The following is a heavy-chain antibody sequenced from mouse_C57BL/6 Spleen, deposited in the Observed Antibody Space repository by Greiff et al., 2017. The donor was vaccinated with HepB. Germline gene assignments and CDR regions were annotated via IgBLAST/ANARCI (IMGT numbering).Heavy chain of an antibody. V-gene: IGHV1-19*01. Sequence: EVQLHQSGPVLVQPGASVKMSCTASGYTFTDYYMNWVNQSHGKSLEWIGVINPYNGGTSYNQTFKSKATLTGDKSSSSAYMELNSLTSEDSAVYYCARGLSAWVTTWFAYWGQGTLVTVSA. CDR3: ARGLSAWVTTWFAY. J-gene: IGHJ3*01. CDR1: GYTFTDYY. D-gene: IGHD2-3*01. CDR2: INPYNGGT.